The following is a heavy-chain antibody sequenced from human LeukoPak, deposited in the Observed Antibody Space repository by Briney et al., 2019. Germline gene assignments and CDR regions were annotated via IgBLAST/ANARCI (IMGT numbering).Heavy chain of an antibody. Sequence: SSETLSLTCTVSGGSISHYYWSWIRQPPGKGLEWFGYIYYSGSTNYNPSLKSRVTISVDTSKNQFSLKLTSVIAADTAVYYCARGQKITMIRGVVLEYYYMDVWGKGTTVTISS. CDR2: IYYSGST. D-gene: IGHD3-10*01. CDR3: ARGQKITMIRGVVLEYYYMDV. CDR1: GGSISHYY. V-gene: IGHV4-59*01. J-gene: IGHJ6*03.